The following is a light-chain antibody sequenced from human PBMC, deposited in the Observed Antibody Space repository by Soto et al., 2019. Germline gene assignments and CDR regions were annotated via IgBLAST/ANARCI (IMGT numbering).Light chain of an antibody. Sequence: DIQMTQSPSSLSASIGDRVTITCRASQSVSTYLNWYQQRPGKAPNLLIYSASTLQSGVPSRFSGSGSGTDFTLTISSLQPEDFATYYCQQSFLMYTFGQGTKLEIK. CDR3: QQSFLMYT. CDR2: SAS. J-gene: IGKJ2*01. V-gene: IGKV1-39*01. CDR1: QSVSTY.